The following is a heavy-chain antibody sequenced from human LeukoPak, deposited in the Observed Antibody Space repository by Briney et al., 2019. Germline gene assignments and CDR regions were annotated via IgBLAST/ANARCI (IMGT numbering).Heavy chain of an antibody. CDR3: AAGPWYYFDY. J-gene: IGHJ4*02. CDR2: INPNRGGT. CDR1: RYTFTGYY. V-gene: IGHV1-2*06. Sequence: ASVKVSYKASRYTFTGYYMHWVRQTPRQGLEWMGRINPNRGGTNYAQKFQGRVTMTRDTSISTAYMELSRLRSDDTAVYYCAAGPWYYFDYWGQGTLVTVSS.